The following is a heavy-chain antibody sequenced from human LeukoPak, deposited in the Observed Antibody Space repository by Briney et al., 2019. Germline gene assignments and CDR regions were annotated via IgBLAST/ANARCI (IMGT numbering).Heavy chain of an antibody. D-gene: IGHD2-15*01. J-gene: IGHJ4*02. V-gene: IGHV3-7*03. Sequence: QPGGSLRLSCAASGFSLSAYWMTWVRPAPGKGLERVANINRDGSQRNHVDSVKGRFTISRDNAKNSLYLQMDSLTAEDTAVYYCARDSTYSSGSRFYDRFDYWGQGTLVTVSS. CDR3: ARDSTYSSGSRFYDRFDY. CDR2: INRDGSQR. CDR1: GFSLSAYW.